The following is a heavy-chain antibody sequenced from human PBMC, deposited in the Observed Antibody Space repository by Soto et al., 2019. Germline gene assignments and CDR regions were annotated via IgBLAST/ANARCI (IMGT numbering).Heavy chain of an antibody. Sequence: SETLSLTCTVSGGSISSYYWSWIRQPPGKGLGWIGYIYYSGSTNYNPSLKSRVTISVDTSKNQFSLKLSSVTAADTAVYYCARGGYSYGYSLDYWGQGTLVTVSS. D-gene: IGHD5-18*01. CDR2: IYYSGST. V-gene: IGHV4-59*01. CDR1: GGSISSYY. CDR3: ARGGYSYGYSLDY. J-gene: IGHJ4*02.